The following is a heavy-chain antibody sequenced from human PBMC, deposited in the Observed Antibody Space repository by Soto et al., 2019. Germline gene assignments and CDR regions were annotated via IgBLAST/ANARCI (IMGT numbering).Heavy chain of an antibody. D-gene: IGHD2-8*01. Sequence: QVQLVQSGAEVKKPGASVKVSCKASGYTFTSYDINWVRQATGQGLEWMGWMNSNSGNTAYAQKSXXGVTMTRNTSXXTXYXXLSSLRSEDTAVYYCARSRRNCTNGVCYNFYGMDVWGQGTTVTVSS. CDR2: MNSNSGNT. CDR3: ARSRRNCTNGVCYNFYGMDV. V-gene: IGHV1-8*01. J-gene: IGHJ6*02. CDR1: GYTFTSYD.